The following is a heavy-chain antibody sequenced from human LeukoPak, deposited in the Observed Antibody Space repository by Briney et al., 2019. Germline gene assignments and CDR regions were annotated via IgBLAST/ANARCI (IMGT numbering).Heavy chain of an antibody. D-gene: IGHD3-22*01. CDR2: TWYDGSNK. CDR1: GFIFSSYG. Sequence: HPGGSLRLSCAASGFIFSSYGMHWVRQAPGKGLEWVAVTWYDGSNKYYADSVKGRFTIYRDNSKNTLYLQMNSLRAEDTAVYYCARTYYYDSSGYYPVDYWGQGTLVTVSS. J-gene: IGHJ4*02. CDR3: ARTYYYDSSGYYPVDY. V-gene: IGHV3-33*01.